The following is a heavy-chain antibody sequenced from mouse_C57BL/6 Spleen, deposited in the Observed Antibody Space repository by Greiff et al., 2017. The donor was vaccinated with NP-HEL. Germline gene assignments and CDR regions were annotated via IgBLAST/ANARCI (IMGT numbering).Heavy chain of an antibody. CDR1: GFTFSSYA. CDR3: TRDLPYDYAFDY. CDR2: ISSGGDYI. D-gene: IGHD2-4*01. Sequence: EVKLVESGEGLVKPGGSLKLSCAASGFTFSSYAMSWVRQTPEKRLEWVAYISSGGDYIYYADTVKGRFNISRDNARNTLYLQMSSLKSEDTAMYYCTRDLPYDYAFDYWGQGTTLTVSS. V-gene: IGHV5-9-1*02. J-gene: IGHJ2*01.